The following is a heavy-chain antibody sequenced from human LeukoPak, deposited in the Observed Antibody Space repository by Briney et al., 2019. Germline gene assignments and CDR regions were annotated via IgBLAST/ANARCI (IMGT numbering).Heavy chain of an antibody. D-gene: IGHD4-23*01. Sequence: GGSLRLSYAASGLTFNNYAMSWVRQPPGMGLEWLSYVSDSGGAPHSAPPVKGRFTISKDNAQNTLYLQMGSLRAQDTAVYYCAKNRGGNYKHYRDVWGNGPTVSVSS. V-gene: IGHV3-23*01. J-gene: IGHJ6*03. CDR3: AKNRGGNYKHYRDV. CDR2: VSDSGGAP. CDR1: GLTFNNYA.